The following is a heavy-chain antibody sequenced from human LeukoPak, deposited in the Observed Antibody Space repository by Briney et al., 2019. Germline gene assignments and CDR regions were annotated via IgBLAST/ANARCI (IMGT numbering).Heavy chain of an antibody. Sequence: GGSLRLSCAASGFTFSSYWMHWVRQAPGKGLVWVSRINSDGSSTSYADSVKGRFTISRDNAKNTLYLQMNSLIAEDTAVYYCARDKYYGDYVLDYWGQGTLVTVSS. CDR3: ARDKYYGDYVLDY. CDR2: INSDGSST. V-gene: IGHV3-74*01. D-gene: IGHD4-17*01. CDR1: GFTFSSYW. J-gene: IGHJ4*02.